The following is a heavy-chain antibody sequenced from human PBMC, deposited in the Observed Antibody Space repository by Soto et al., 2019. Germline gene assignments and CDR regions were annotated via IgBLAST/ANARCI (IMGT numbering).Heavy chain of an antibody. V-gene: IGHV3-48*02. CDR3: ARDRSMSTTQKTNYYAMDF. J-gene: IGHJ6*02. D-gene: IGHD3-10*01. Sequence: GGSLRLSCSASGVTLSSYSMNWVRQAPGKGLEWVSYISSSSSTIYYADSVKGRFTISRDNAKNSLYLQMNSLIDEDTAVYYGARDRSMSTTQKTNYYAMDFWGQGTTVTVSS. CDR2: ISSSSSTI. CDR1: GVTLSSYS.